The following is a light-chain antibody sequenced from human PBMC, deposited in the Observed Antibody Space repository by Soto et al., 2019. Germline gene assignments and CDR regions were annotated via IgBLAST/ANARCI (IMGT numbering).Light chain of an antibody. CDR2: AAS. J-gene: IGKJ1*01. CDR3: QQSYSTPPT. V-gene: IGKV1-39*01. CDR1: QSISSY. Sequence: DIQMTKSQSSLSASVGDRVTITCRASQSISSYLNWYQQKPGKAPKLLIYAASSLQSGVPSRFSGSGSGTDFTLTISSLQPEDFATYYCQQSYSTPPTFGQGTKVDI.